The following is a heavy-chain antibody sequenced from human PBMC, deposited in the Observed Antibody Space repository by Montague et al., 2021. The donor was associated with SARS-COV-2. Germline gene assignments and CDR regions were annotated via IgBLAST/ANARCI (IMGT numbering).Heavy chain of an antibody. CDR1: GFTFSNAW. Sequence: SLRLSCPASGFTFSNAWMSWVRQAPGKGLEWVGRIKSETDGGTTDYAAPVKGRFTISRDDSKNTLYLQMNSLKTEDTAVYYCTTAEYCSSTSCYLWTDYWGQGTLVTVSS. CDR2: IKSETDGGTT. J-gene: IGHJ4*02. V-gene: IGHV3-15*01. D-gene: IGHD2-2*01. CDR3: TTAEYCSSTSCYLWTDY.